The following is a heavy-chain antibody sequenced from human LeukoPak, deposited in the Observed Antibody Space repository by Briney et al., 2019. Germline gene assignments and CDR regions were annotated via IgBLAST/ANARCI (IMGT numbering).Heavy chain of an antibody. D-gene: IGHD3-10*01. CDR3: AGGGFGEVYYYYYYMDV. CDR1: GFTFGSYS. CDR2: ISSSSSTI. V-gene: IGHV3-48*01. J-gene: IGHJ6*03. Sequence: GGSLRLSCAASGFTFGSYSMNWVRQAPGKGLEWVSYISSSSSTIYYADSVKGRFTISRDNAKNTLYLQINSLRAEDTAVYYCAGGGFGEVYYYYYYMDVWGKGTTVTVSS.